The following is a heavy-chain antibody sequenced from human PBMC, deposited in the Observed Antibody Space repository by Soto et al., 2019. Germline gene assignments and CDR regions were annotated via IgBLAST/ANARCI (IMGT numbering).Heavy chain of an antibody. CDR2: IIPILGIA. CDR1: GGTFSSYT. D-gene: IGHD1-26*01. V-gene: IGHV1-69*02. J-gene: IGHJ4*02. Sequence: QVQLVQSGAEVKKPGSSVKVSCKASGGTFSSYTISWVRQDPGQGLEWMGRIIPILGIANYAQKFQGRVTITADKSTSTAYMELSSLRSEDTAVYYCAGLGATDRFDYWGQGTLVTVSS. CDR3: AGLGATDRFDY.